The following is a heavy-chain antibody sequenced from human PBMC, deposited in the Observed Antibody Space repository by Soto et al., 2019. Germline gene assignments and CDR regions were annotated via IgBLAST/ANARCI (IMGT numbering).Heavy chain of an antibody. V-gene: IGHV1-2*02. CDR2: LNPNTGSP. J-gene: IGHJ4*02. CDR1: GYTFTDYY. D-gene: IGHD6-19*01. Sequence: ASVKVSCKASGYTFTDYYIHWVRQAPGQGPEWLGWLNPNTGSPNYAQNFQGRVTMTRDTSITTAYMELTRLRSDDTAVYYCAMGGSGWTRSYFDYWGQGTLVTVSS. CDR3: AMGGSGWTRSYFDY.